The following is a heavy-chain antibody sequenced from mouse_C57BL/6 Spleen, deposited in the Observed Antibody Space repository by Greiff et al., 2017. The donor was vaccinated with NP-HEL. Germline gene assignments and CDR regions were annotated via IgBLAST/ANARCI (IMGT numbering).Heavy chain of an antibody. CDR2: IYPGDGDT. V-gene: IGHV1-80*01. J-gene: IGHJ1*03. CDR3: ARSRDYDRYFDV. CDR1: GYAFSSYW. D-gene: IGHD2-4*01. Sequence: VQLQQSGAELVKPGASVKISCKASGYAFSSYWMNWVKQRPGKGLEWIGQIYPGDGDTNYNGKFKGKATLTADKSSSTAYMQLSSLTSEDSAVYFCARSRDYDRYFDVWGTGTTVTVSS.